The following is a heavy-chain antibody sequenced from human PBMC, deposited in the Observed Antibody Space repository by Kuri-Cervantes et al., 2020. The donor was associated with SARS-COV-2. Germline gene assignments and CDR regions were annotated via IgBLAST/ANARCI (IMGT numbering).Heavy chain of an antibody. Sequence: GSLRLSCTVSSGSISSYYWSWIRQPAGKGLEWIGRIYTSGSTNYNPSLKSRVTISVDASKNQFSLKLSSVTAADTAVYYCARRGAGSSSAAFDIWGLGTMVTVSS. J-gene: IGHJ3*02. CDR2: IYTSGST. D-gene: IGHD6-6*01. CDR1: SGSISSYY. CDR3: ARRGAGSSSAAFDI. V-gene: IGHV4-4*07.